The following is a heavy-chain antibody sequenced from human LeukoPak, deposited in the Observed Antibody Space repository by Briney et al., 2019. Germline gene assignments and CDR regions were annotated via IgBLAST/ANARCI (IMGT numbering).Heavy chain of an antibody. V-gene: IGHV3-48*02. CDR2: ISSTSTSM. D-gene: IGHD2-8*02. Sequence: GGSLRLSCAASGFTFSDYHINWVRQAPGKGLEWLSYISSTSTSMNYADSVRGRFAISRDNAKNSLYLQMNSLRDEDTAVYYCARVWQDSSGVDYWGQGTLVTVSS. CDR1: GFTFSDYH. CDR3: ARVWQDSSGVDY. J-gene: IGHJ4*02.